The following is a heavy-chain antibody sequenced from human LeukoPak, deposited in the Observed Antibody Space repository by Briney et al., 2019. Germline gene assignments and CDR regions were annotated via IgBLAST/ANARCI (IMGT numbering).Heavy chain of an antibody. CDR1: GYTFTSYG. CDR2: ISAYNGNT. V-gene: IGHV1-18*01. CDR3: ARDQYRPYVWGSYRYFDY. Sequence: ASVKVSCKASGYTFTSYGISWVRQAPGQGLEWMGWISAYNGNTNYAQKLQGRVTMTTDTSTSTAYMELRSLRSDDTAVYYCARDQYRPYVWGSYRYFDYWGQGTLVTVSS. D-gene: IGHD3-16*02. J-gene: IGHJ4*02.